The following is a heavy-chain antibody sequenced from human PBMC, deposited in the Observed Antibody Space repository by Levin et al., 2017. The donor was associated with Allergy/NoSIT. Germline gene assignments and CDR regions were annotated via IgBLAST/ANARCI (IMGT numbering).Heavy chain of an antibody. V-gene: IGHV1-18*01. CDR3: ARGNCSSTSCYSPIYYYGMDG. CDR1: GYTFTSYG. Sequence: GASVKVSCKASGYTFTSYGISWVRQAPGQGLEWMGWISAYNGNTNYAQKLQGRVTMTTDTSTSTAYMELRSLRSDDTAVYYCARGNCSSTSCYSPIYYYGMDGWGQGTTVTVSS. D-gene: IGHD2-2*01. J-gene: IGHJ6*02. CDR2: ISAYNGNT.